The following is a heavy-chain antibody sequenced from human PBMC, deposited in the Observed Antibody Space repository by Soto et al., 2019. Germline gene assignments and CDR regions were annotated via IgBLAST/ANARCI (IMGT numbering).Heavy chain of an antibody. Sequence: QSGGSLRLSCAASGFTFSSYAMSWVRQAPGKGLEWVSAISGSGGSTYYADSVKGRFTISRDNSKDTLYLQMNSLRAEDTAVYYCAKSGNYDSSGYYLDAFDIWGQGTMVTVSS. CDR2: ISGSGGST. CDR3: AKSGNYDSSGYYLDAFDI. J-gene: IGHJ3*02. CDR1: GFTFSSYA. D-gene: IGHD3-22*01. V-gene: IGHV3-23*01.